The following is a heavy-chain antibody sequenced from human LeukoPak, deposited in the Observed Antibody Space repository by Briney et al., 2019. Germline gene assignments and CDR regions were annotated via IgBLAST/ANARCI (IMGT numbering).Heavy chain of an antibody. D-gene: IGHD1-26*01. J-gene: IGHJ4*02. CDR2: INPNSGGT. V-gene: IGHV1-2*02. CDR3: ARDWGIGGSIIYYFDY. CDR1: GYTFTGYY. Sequence: ASVKVSCKASGYTFTGYYMHWVRQAPGQGLEWMGWINPNSGGTNYAQKFQGRVTMTRDTSISTAYMELSSLRSEDTAVYYCARDWGIGGSIIYYFDYWGQGTLVTVSS.